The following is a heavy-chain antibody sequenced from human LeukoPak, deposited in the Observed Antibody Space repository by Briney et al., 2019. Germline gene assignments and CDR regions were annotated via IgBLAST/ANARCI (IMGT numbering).Heavy chain of an antibody. CDR2: ISSSSSYI. D-gene: IGHD5-18*01. CDR1: GFIFSSYS. CDR3: ARDGGSYDEIGDY. Sequence: GGSLRLSCAASGFIFSSYSMNWVRQAPGKGLEWVSSISSSSSYIYYADSVKGRFTISRDNAKNSLYLQMNSLRAEDTAVYYCARDGGSYDEIGDYWGQGTLVTVSS. V-gene: IGHV3-21*01. J-gene: IGHJ4*02.